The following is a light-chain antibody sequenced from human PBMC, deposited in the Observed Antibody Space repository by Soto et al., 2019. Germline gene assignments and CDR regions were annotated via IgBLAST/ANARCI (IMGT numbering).Light chain of an antibody. J-gene: IGLJ1*01. V-gene: IGLV2-14*01. CDR3: SSYTTSNNYV. CDR2: EVT. Sequence: QSALTHPASVSWPPGHSITISCTGTSSDVGGYNYVSWYQQHPGKAPKLMIYEVTNRPSGVSNRFSGSKSGNTASLTISGLQAEEEADYYCSSYTTSNNYVFGTGTKVTVL. CDR1: SSDVGGYNY.